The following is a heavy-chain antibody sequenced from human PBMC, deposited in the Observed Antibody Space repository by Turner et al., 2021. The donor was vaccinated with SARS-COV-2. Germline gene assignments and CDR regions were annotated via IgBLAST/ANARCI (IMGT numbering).Heavy chain of an antibody. J-gene: IGHJ4*02. Sequence: VQLVDSGGCLVHPGGSLSLSFPPSGFTFSSYEMNWVRQAPGKGLEWVSYISRSGSTIYYEDSVKGRFTISRDNAKNSLYLQMNSLRAEDTAVYYCARGTVAAAGIAFDYWGQGTLVTVSS. D-gene: IGHD6-13*01. CDR2: ISRSGSTI. CDR1: GFTFSSYE. CDR3: ARGTVAAAGIAFDY. V-gene: IGHV3-48*03.